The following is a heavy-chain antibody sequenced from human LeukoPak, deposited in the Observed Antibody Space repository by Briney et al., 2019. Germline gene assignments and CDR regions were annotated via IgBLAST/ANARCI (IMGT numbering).Heavy chain of an antibody. J-gene: IGHJ4*02. CDR2: IYSGGST. Sequence: PGGSLRLSCAASGFTVSSNYMSWVRQAPGKGLEWVSVIYSGGSTYYADSVKGRFTISRDNSKNTLYLQMNSLRAEDTAVYYCARDRGIADYYFDYWGQGTLVTVSS. CDR3: ARDRGIADYYFDY. D-gene: IGHD6-13*01. CDR1: GFTVSSNY. V-gene: IGHV3-66*01.